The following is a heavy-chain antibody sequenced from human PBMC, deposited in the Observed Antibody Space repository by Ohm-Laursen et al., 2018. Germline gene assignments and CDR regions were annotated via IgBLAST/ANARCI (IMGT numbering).Heavy chain of an antibody. CDR2: IYYSGNT. J-gene: IGHJ4*02. CDR3: ARDQVTTVTTDY. Sequence: PGALSLTWTVSGGSISNFYWSWIRQPPGKGLEWIGYIYYSGNTNYNPSLKSRVTISVDTSKNQFSLKLSSVTAADTAMYYCARDQVTTVTTDYWGQGTLVTVSS. D-gene: IGHD4-17*01. V-gene: IGHV4-59*01. CDR1: GGSISNFY.